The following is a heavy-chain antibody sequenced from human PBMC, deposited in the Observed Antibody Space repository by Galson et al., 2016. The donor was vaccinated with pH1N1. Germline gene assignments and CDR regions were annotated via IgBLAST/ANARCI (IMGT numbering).Heavy chain of an antibody. Sequence: SLRLSCAASGFTFSSYRMHWVRQAPGKGLEYISGINRNGGNTEYADSVKGRFTVSRDNSKNTLHLQMSSLRYEDAAVYYCVKEGRDDFSPYIDCWGQGTLVTVSS. D-gene: IGHD4-11*01. CDR3: VKEGRDDFSPYIDC. CDR1: GFTFSSYR. J-gene: IGHJ4*02. CDR2: INRNGGNT. V-gene: IGHV3-64D*06.